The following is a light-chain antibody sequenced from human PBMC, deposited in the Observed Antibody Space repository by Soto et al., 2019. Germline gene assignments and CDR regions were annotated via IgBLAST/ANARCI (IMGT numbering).Light chain of an antibody. Sequence: EIVMTQSPATLYVSPGERATLSCRASQSVYINLAWYQHRPGQAPRLLINGASTRATGIPDRLSGSGSGTEFTLTISSLQSEDFAVYYCQQYSDWPLTFGGGTKVEIK. J-gene: IGKJ4*01. CDR3: QQYSDWPLT. CDR2: GAS. CDR1: QSVYIN. V-gene: IGKV3D-15*01.